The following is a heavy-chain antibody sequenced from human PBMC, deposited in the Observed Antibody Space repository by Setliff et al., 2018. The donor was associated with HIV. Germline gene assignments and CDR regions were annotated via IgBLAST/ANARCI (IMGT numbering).Heavy chain of an antibody. CDR1: GYTFTSDY. CDR2: GNPAGNPT. J-gene: IGHJ6*03. Sequence: ASVKVSCKASGYTFTSDYIHWVRQAPGQGLEWMGIGNPAGNPTSYTQKFQGRPTMTRDPSKSQVNLTMTNMAPVDTATYYCARSYSSSWYGRDYYYYMDVWGKGTTVTVSS. V-gene: IGHV1-46*01. CDR3: ARSYSSSWYGRDYYYYMDV. D-gene: IGHD6-13*01.